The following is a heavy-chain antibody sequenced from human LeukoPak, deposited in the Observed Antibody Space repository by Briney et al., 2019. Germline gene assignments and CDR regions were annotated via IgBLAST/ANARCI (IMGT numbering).Heavy chain of an antibody. CDR2: IYYSGST. CDR3: ARDSSGYLNY. CDR1: GGSISSSSYY. D-gene: IGHD3-22*01. V-gene: IGHV4-39*07. J-gene: IGHJ4*02. Sequence: SETLSLTCTVSGGSISSSSYYWGWIRQPPGKGLEWIGSIYYSGSTYYNPPLKSRVTISVDTSKNQFSLKLSSVTAADTAVYYCARDSSGYLNYWGQGTLVTVSS.